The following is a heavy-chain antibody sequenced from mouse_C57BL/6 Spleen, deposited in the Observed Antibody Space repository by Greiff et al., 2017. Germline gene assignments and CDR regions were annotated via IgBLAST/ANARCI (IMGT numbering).Heavy chain of an antibody. D-gene: IGHD1-1*01. Sequence: EVKVEESGGGLVKPGGSLKLSCAASGFTFSSYAMSWVRQTPEKRLEWVATISDGGSYTYYPDNVKGRFTISRDNAKNNLYLQMSHLKSEDTAMYYCARVGISYPHWYLDVWGTGTTVTVSS. CDR2: ISDGGSYT. CDR1: GFTFSSYA. CDR3: ARVGISYPHWYLDV. V-gene: IGHV5-4*03. J-gene: IGHJ1*03.